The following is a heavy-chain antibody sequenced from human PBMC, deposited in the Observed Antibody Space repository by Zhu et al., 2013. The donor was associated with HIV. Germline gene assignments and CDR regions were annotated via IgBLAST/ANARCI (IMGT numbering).Heavy chain of an antibody. V-gene: IGHV1-69*01. J-gene: IGHJ4*02. CDR2: IIPIFGTA. Sequence: QVQLVQSGAEVKKPGSSVKVSCKASGGTFSSYAISWVRQAPGQGLEWMGGIIPIFGTANYAQKFQGRVTITADESTSTAYMELSSLRSEDTAVYYCARPSLTVYYYDSSGYYSFDYWGPGNPWVTVSS. CDR3: ARPSLTVYYYDSSGYYSFDY. CDR1: GGTFSSYA. D-gene: IGHD3-22*01.